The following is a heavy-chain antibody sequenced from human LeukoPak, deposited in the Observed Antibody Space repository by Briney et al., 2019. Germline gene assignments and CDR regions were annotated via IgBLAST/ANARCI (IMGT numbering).Heavy chain of an antibody. CDR1: GGSFSGYY. V-gene: IGHV4-34*01. J-gene: IGHJ4*02. Sequence: SETLSLTCAVYGGSFSGYYWSWIRQPPGKGLEWSGEINHSGSTNYNPSLKSRVTISVDTSKNQFSLKLSSVTAADTAVYYCARDPMIRAFDYWGQGTLVTVSS. CDR3: ARDPMIRAFDY. D-gene: IGHD3-22*01. CDR2: INHSGST.